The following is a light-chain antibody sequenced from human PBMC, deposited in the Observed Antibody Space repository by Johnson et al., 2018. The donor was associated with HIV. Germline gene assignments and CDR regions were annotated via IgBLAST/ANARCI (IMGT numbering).Light chain of an antibody. CDR2: GSN. J-gene: IGLJ1*01. CDR1: SSNIGNNY. V-gene: IGLV1-51*02. CDR3: AAWDDSLSAGI. Sequence: QFVLTQPPSVSAAPGQKVTISCSGSSSNIGNNYVSWYQQFPGTAPKLLIYGSNQRPSGVPDRFSGSKSGASASLVISGLQAEDEADYYCAAWDDSLSAGIFGTGTKVTVL.